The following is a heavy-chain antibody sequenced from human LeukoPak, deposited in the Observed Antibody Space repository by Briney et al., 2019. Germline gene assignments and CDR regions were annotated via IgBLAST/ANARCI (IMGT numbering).Heavy chain of an antibody. J-gene: IGHJ4*02. CDR3: ARRPTTVPHFDY. CDR1: GFTFSTYS. D-gene: IGHD4-17*01. Sequence: PGGPLRLSCAASGFTFSTYSMNWVRQAPGKGLEWVSSISSTSSYIYYADSVKGRFTISRDNAKNSLYLQMNSLRAEDTAVYYCARRPTTVPHFDYWGQGTLVTVSS. V-gene: IGHV3-21*01. CDR2: ISSTSSYI.